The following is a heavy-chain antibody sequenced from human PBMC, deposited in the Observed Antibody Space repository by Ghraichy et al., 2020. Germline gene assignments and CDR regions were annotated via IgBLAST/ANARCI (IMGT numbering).Heavy chain of an antibody. CDR2: ISGYGDST. J-gene: IGHJ6*03. Sequence: GESLNISCAASGFTFSTYAMSWVRQAPGKGLEWVSGISGYGDSTYYADSVKGRFTISRDNSKNTLYLQMNSLRAEDTAVYYCAKENYYYYMDVWGKGTTVTVSS. CDR3: AKENYYYYMDV. CDR1: GFTFSTYA. V-gene: IGHV3-23*01.